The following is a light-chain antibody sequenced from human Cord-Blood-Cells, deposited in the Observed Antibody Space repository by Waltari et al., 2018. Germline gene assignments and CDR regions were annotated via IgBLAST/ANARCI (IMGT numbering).Light chain of an antibody. J-gene: IGLJ2*01. CDR3: NSRDSSGNPVV. V-gene: IGLV3-19*01. CDR2: GKN. Sequence: SSELTQDPAVSVALGQTVRITCQGYSLRSYYASWYQQKPGQAPVLVTYGKNNRPSGIPDRFSGSSSGNTASLTITGAQAEDEADYYCNSRDSSGNPVVFGGGTKLTVL. CDR1: SLRSYY.